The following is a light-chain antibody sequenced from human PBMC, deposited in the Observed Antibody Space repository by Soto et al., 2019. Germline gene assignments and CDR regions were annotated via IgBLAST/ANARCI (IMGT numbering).Light chain of an antibody. Sequence: DIVMTQSPDSLAVSLGERATINCKSSQSVLYSSNNKNYLAWYQQKPGQPPKLLIYWASTRESGVPDRFSGSGSGTDFTLSISTLQAEDVAVYHCQQYFSSPQTFSQGTKVEIK. V-gene: IGKV4-1*01. CDR3: QQYFSSPQT. CDR1: QSVLYSSNNKNY. J-gene: IGKJ1*01. CDR2: WAS.